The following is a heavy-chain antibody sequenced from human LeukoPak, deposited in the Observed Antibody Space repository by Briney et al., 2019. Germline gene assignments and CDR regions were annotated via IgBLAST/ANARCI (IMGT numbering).Heavy chain of an antibody. CDR1: ANYW. V-gene: IGHV3-74*01. J-gene: IGHJ4*02. CDR3: VSFYETY. D-gene: IGHD2/OR15-2a*01. CDR2: INSDGSWT. Sequence: GGSLRLSCAASANYWMHWVRQVPGKGLVWVSHINSDGSWTSYADSVKGRFTISKDNAKNTVYLQMNSLRAEDTAVYYCVSFYETYWGRGTLVTVSS.